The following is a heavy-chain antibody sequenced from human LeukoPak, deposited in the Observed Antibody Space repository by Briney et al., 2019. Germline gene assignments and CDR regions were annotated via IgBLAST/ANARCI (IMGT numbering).Heavy chain of an antibody. V-gene: IGHV3-48*01. Sequence: PGGSLRLSCAASGFTFSTYNMNWVRQAPGKGLEWVSYISSSSSTIYYADSVKGRFTISRDNSKNTLYLQMNSLRAEDTAVYYCAKPREAQLRPVGYFDYWGQGTLVTVSS. CDR3: AKPREAQLRPVGYFDY. CDR2: ISSSSSTI. D-gene: IGHD6-13*01. J-gene: IGHJ4*02. CDR1: GFTFSTYN.